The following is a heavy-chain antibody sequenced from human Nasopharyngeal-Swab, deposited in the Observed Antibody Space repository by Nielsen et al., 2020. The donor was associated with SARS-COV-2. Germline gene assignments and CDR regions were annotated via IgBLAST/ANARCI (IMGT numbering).Heavy chain of an antibody. CDR3: VRDLAGTYGS. Sequence: GSLKISCEASGFTFSKYWMHWVRQTPGTGLVWVSRVNEDGTTTTYADSVKGRFTIYRDNVQNTLYLQMHGLKAEDTAFYYCVRDLAGTYGSWGQGTLVTVSS. J-gene: IGHJ4*02. CDR1: GFTFSKYW. V-gene: IGHV3-74*01. CDR2: VNEDGTTT. D-gene: IGHD4-17*01.